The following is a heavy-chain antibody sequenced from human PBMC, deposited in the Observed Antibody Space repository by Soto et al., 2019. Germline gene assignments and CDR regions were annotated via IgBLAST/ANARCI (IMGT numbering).Heavy chain of an antibody. J-gene: IGHJ4*02. CDR3: VRSGHTFGGVV. CDR1: GGSLSNFY. CDR2: MYYSGSS. D-gene: IGHD3-16*01. V-gene: IGHV4-59*01. Sequence: TSETLSLTCSVSGGSLSNFYGSWVRQPPGKGLEWIGYMYYSGSSNYNPSLKSRVTISIDTSKNQISLKLSSVTAADTAVYYCVRSGHTFGGVVWGQGTLVTVSS.